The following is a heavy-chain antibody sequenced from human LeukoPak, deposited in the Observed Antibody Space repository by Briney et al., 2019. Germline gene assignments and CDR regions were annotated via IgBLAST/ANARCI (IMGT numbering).Heavy chain of an antibody. Sequence: GRSLRLSCAASGFTFDDYAMHWVRQAPGKGLEWVSGISWNSGSIGYADSVKGRFTISRDNAKNSLYLQMNSLRAGDTALYYCAKLSGDQGYWGQGTLVTVSS. J-gene: IGHJ4*02. CDR2: ISWNSGSI. CDR1: GFTFDDYA. D-gene: IGHD7-27*01. CDR3: AKLSGDQGY. V-gene: IGHV3-9*01.